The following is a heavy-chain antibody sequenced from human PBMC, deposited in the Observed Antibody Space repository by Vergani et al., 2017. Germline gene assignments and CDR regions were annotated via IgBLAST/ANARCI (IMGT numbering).Heavy chain of an antibody. Sequence: EVQLLESGGGLVQPGGSLRLSCAASGFTFSGSAMHWVRQASGKGLEWVGRTRSKANSYATAYAASVKGRFTISRDDSKNTAYLQMNSLKTEDTAVYYCTRATVATDYWGQGTLVTVSS. D-gene: IGHD4-17*01. CDR3: TRATVATDY. J-gene: IGHJ4*02. V-gene: IGHV3-73*01. CDR2: TRSKANSYAT. CDR1: GFTFSGSA.